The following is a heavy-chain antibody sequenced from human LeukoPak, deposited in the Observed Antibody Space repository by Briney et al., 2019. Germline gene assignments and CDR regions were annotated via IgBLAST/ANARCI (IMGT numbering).Heavy chain of an antibody. CDR1: GFTVSSNY. CDR3: AKGYGDYDNDIDY. D-gene: IGHD4-17*01. CDR2: IYSDGNT. V-gene: IGHV3-53*05. Sequence: GGSLRLSCAASGFTVSSNYMSWVRQAPGKGLEWVSVIYSDGNTYYADSVKGRFTISRDNSKNTLYLQMNSLRAEDTAVYYCAKGYGDYDNDIDYWGQGTLVTVSS. J-gene: IGHJ4*02.